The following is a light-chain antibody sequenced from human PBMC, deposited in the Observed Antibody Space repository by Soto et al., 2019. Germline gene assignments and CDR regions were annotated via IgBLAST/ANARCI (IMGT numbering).Light chain of an antibody. CDR3: QQGGT. CDR1: QSVSSN. CDR2: GAS. J-gene: IGKJ1*01. V-gene: IGKV3-15*01. Sequence: EIVMTQSPATLSVSPGGRATLSCRASQSVSSNLAWYQQKPGQAPRLVIYGASTRASGIPARFSGSGSGTEFTLTISSLQSEDFAVYYCQQGGTFGQGTKVEIK.